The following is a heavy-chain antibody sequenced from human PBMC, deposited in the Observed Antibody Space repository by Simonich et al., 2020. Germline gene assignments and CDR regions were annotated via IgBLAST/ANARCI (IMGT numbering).Heavy chain of an antibody. CDR3: ARSLGYYYYYYGMDV. CDR1: GGSISSYY. CDR2: IYYSGST. J-gene: IGHJ6*02. D-gene: IGHD1-26*01. Sequence: QVQLQESGPGLVKPSETLSLTCTVSGGSISSYYWSWIRQPPGKGLEWIGNIYYSGSTNDNPSLKSRVTISVDTSKNQFSLKLSSVTAADTAVYYCARSLGYYYYYYGMDVWGQGTTVTVSS. V-gene: IGHV4-59*08.